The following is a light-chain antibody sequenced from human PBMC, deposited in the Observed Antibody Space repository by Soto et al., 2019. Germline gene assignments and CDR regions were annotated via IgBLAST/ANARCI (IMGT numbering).Light chain of an antibody. CDR3: HLRRYEPVS. Sequence: KATLSCSAIQSVNENLVWYQQQSGQPPRLLIYDAFTRATGIPARFSGSGSCTVNTHTVSGLGPGDWAVCCSHLRRYEPVSFGHGTQLDIK. J-gene: IGKJ5*01. CDR1: QSVNEN. V-gene: IGKV3-11*01. CDR2: DAF.